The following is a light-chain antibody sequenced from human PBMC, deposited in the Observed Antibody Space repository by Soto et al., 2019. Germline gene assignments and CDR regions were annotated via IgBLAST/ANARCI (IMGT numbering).Light chain of an antibody. Sequence: QPVLTQPPSASGTPGQRVTISCSGTSSNIGSNTVTWYQQLPGTAPKLLIYSTNQRPSGVPDRFSGSKSGTSASLAISGLQSDDEADYYCAAWDDSLNGVVFGGGTKLTVL. CDR2: STN. CDR3: AAWDDSLNGVV. V-gene: IGLV1-44*01. CDR1: SSNIGSNT. J-gene: IGLJ3*02.